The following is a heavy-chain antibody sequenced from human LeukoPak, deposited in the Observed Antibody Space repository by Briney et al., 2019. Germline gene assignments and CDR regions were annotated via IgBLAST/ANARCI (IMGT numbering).Heavy chain of an antibody. D-gene: IGHD6-19*01. J-gene: IGHJ4*02. CDR1: GFTIGDYY. CDR2: ISGSGGST. Sequence: GGSLRLSCAASGFTIGDYYMSWIRQAPGKGLGWVSAISGSGGSTYYADSVKGRFTISRDNSKNTLYLQMNSLRAEDTAVYYCAKGGSSGWSYYFDYWGQGTLVTVSS. CDR3: AKGGSSGWSYYFDY. V-gene: IGHV3-23*01.